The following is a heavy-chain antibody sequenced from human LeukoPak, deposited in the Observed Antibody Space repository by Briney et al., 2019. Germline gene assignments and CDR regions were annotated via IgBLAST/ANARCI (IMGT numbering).Heavy chain of an antibody. CDR3: AREGAFFYDSNGRRGLGTADI. D-gene: IGHD3-22*01. CDR1: GYSFTNYR. J-gene: IGHJ3*02. V-gene: IGHV5-51*01. Sequence: GESLKISCKGSGYSFTNYRIGWVRQMPGKGLEWMGIIHPGDSDTRYSPSFQGQVIISADKSITTVYLQWSSLKASDTAMYFCAREGAFFYDSNGRRGLGTADIWGQGAMVAVSA. CDR2: IHPGDSDT.